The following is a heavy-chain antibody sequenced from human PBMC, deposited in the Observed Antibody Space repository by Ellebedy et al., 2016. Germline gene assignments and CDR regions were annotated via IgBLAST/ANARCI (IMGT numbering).Heavy chain of an antibody. CDR2: ISSSSSYI. V-gene: IGHV3-21*01. CDR1: GFTFSSYS. CDR3: ARDGCCGGDSTRTDY. D-gene: IGHD2-21*01. Sequence: GESLKISCAASGFTFSSYSMNWVRQAPGKGLEWVSSISSSSSYIYYADSVKGRFTISRDNAKNSLYLQMNSLRAEDTAVYYCARDGCCGGDSTRTDYWGQGTLVTVSS. J-gene: IGHJ4*02.